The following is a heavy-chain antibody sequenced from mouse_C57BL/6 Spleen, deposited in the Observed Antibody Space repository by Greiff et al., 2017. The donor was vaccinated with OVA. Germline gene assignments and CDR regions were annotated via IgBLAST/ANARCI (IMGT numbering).Heavy chain of an antibody. J-gene: IGHJ3*01. CDR3: ARESYYGSSLFAY. Sequence: EVKLVESGPELVKPGASVKISCKASGYSFTGYYMNWVKQSPEKSLEWIGEINPSTGGTTYSQKFKAKATLTVDKSSSTAYMQLKSLTSEDSAVYYCARESYYGSSLFAYWGQGTLVTVSA. V-gene: IGHV1-42*01. D-gene: IGHD1-1*01. CDR1: GYSFTGYY. CDR2: INPSTGGT.